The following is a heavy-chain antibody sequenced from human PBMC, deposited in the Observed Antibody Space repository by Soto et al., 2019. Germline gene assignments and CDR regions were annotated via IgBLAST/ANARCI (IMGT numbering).Heavy chain of an antibody. CDR3: ARVITGTTIGFSDYYYGMDV. Sequence: SETLSLTCTVSGGSISSYYWSWIRQPPGKGLEWIGYIYYSGSTNYNPSLKSRVTTSVDTSKNQFSLKLSSVTAADTAVYYCARVITGTTIGFSDYYYGMDVWGQGTTVTVSS. D-gene: IGHD1-7*01. CDR1: GGSISSYY. CDR2: IYYSGST. V-gene: IGHV4-59*01. J-gene: IGHJ6*02.